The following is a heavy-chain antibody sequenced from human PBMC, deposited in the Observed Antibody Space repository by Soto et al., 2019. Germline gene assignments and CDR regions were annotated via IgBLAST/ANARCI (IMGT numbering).Heavy chain of an antibody. V-gene: IGHV3-48*03. J-gene: IGHJ6*02. Sequence: GSLRLFCAASGFTFRSYEMDWVRQAPGKGLEGVSYISRSGSSLYYADSVEGRFTLSRGQPKNPLFLQMNGLREEDTPVYYCPRSSSSGWSHLYQYGMEVWGQGT. CDR1: GFTFRSYE. CDR3: PRSSSSGWSHLYQYGMEV. CDR2: ISRSGSSL. D-gene: IGHD6-19*01.